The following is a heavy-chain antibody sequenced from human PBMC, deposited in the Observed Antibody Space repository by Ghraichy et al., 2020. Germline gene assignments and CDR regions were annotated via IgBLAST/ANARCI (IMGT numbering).Heavy chain of an antibody. D-gene: IGHD3-10*01. CDR1: GGSISSSSYY. CDR2: IYYSGST. Sequence: SETLSLTCTVSGGSISSSSYYWGWIRQPPGKGLEWIGSIYYSGSTYYNPSLKSRVTISVDTSKNQFSLKLSSVTAADTAVYYCARRRYYYGFWFDPWGQGTLVTVSS. J-gene: IGHJ5*02. V-gene: IGHV4-39*01. CDR3: ARRRYYYGFWFDP.